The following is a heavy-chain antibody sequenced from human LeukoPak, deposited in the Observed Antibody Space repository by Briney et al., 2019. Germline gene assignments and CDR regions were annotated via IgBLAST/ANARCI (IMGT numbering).Heavy chain of an antibody. D-gene: IGHD5-12*01. CDR1: GFTFRDNY. CDR3: ARGGGSGYAYFDY. Sequence: GGSLRLSCAASGFTFRDNYMSWIRQAPGKGLEWVSYISSSGSTIYYADSVKGRFTISRDNAKNPLYLQMNSLRAEDTAVYYCARGGGSGYAYFDYWGQGTLVTVSS. V-gene: IGHV3-11*04. CDR2: ISSSGSTI. J-gene: IGHJ4*02.